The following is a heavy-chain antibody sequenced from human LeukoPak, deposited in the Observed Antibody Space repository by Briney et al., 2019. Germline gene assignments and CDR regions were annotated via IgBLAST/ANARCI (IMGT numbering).Heavy chain of an antibody. D-gene: IGHD5-24*01. CDR3: ARDVGDGYNHQEIDY. CDR2: ISSSSSYI. V-gene: IGHV3-21*01. CDR1: RFTFSSYS. J-gene: IGHJ4*02. Sequence: GGSLRLSCAASRFTFSSYSMNWVRQAPGKGLEWASSISSSSSYIYYADSVKGRFTISRDNAKNSLYLQMNSLRAEDTAVYYCARDVGDGYNHQEIDYWGQGTLVTVSS.